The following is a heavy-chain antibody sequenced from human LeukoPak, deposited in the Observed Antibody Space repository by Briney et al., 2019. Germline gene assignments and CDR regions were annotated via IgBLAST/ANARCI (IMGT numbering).Heavy chain of an antibody. Sequence: SETLSLTCTVSGYSISSGYYWGWIRQPPGKGLEWIGSIYHSGSTYYNPSLKSRVTISVDTSKNQFSLKLSSVTAADTAVYYCARRKGEQLVRGGNNWFDPWGQGTLVTVSS. CDR1: GYSISSGYY. V-gene: IGHV4-38-2*02. J-gene: IGHJ5*02. CDR3: ARRKGEQLVRGGNNWFDP. CDR2: IYHSGST. D-gene: IGHD6-13*01.